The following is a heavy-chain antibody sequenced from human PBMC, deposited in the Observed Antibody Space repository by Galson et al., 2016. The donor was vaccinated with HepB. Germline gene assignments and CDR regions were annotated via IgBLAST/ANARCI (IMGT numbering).Heavy chain of an antibody. D-gene: IGHD3-9*01. CDR3: ARIFYDRLTRDYYGMDV. CDR2: IGSDGGT. Sequence: LRLSCAGSGFSFSTYDMHWVRQATGKGLEWVSAIGSDGGTYYSGSVKGRFTISRDNAKNSLYLQMDSLGDGDTAVYYCARIFYDRLTRDYYGMDVWGQGTTVTVSS. V-gene: IGHV3-13*04. J-gene: IGHJ6*02. CDR1: GFSFSTYD.